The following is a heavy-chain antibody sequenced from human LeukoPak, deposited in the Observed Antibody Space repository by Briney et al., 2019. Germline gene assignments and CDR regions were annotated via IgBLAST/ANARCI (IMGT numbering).Heavy chain of an antibody. CDR2: ISSSGSTI. J-gene: IGHJ3*02. CDR3: ARDSIYGDYESSAFDI. D-gene: IGHD4-17*01. Sequence: AGGSLRLSCAASGFTFSDYYMSWIRQAPGKGLEWVSYISSSGSTIYYADSVKGRFTISRDNAKNSLYLQMNSLRAEDTAVYYCARDSIYGDYESSAFDIWGQGTMVTVSS. CDR1: GFTFSDYY. V-gene: IGHV3-11*01.